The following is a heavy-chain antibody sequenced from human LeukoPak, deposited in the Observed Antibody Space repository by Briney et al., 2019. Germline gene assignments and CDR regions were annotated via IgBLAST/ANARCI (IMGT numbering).Heavy chain of an antibody. V-gene: IGHV3-74*01. J-gene: IGHJ4*02. D-gene: IGHD5-12*01. Sequence: GGSLRLSCAASGFTFSSYWMHWVRQAPGKGLVWVPRINSDGSSTTYADSVKGRFTISRDNAKNTLYLQMNSLRVEDTAVYYCVREGRVSGYDFDCWGQGNLVTVS. CDR2: INSDGSST. CDR3: VREGRVSGYDFDC. CDR1: GFTFSSYW.